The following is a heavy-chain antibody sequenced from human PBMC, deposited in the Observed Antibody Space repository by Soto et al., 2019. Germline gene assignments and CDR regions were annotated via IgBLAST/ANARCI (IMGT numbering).Heavy chain of an antibody. Sequence: ASVKVSCKASGFTFTSSAMQWVRQARGQRLEWIGWIVVGSGNTNYAQKFQERVTITRDMSTSTAYMELSSLRSEDTAVYYCAAGEIAAAGTEYFQHWGQGTLVTVSS. D-gene: IGHD6-13*01. V-gene: IGHV1-58*02. CDR1: GFTFTSSA. J-gene: IGHJ1*01. CDR3: AAGEIAAAGTEYFQH. CDR2: IVVGSGNT.